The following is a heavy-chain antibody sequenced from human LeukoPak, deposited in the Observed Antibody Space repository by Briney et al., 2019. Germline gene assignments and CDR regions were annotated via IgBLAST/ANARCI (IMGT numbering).Heavy chain of an antibody. J-gene: IGHJ6*03. V-gene: IGHV1-8*01. CDR1: GYTFTSYG. D-gene: IGHD3-22*01. CDR3: ARGTYYYDSSGYIGYYMDV. CDR2: MNPNSGNT. Sequence: ASVKVSCKASGYTFTSYGINWVRQATGQGLEWMGWMNPNSGNTGYAQKFQGRVTMTRNTSISTAYMELSSLRSEDTAVYYCARGTYYYDSSGYIGYYMDVWGKGTTVTISS.